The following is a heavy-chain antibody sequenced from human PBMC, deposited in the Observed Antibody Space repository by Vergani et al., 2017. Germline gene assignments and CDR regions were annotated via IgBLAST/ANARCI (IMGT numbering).Heavy chain of an antibody. V-gene: IGHV3-9*01. Sequence: EVQLVESGGGLVQPGRSLRLSCAASGFTFDDYAMHWVRQAPGKGLEWVSGISWNSGSIGYADSVKGRFTISRDNAKNSLYLQMNSLRADDTALYYCAKAREAMVFLSPWFDPWGQGTLVTVSS. CDR2: ISWNSGSI. J-gene: IGHJ5*02. D-gene: IGHD5-18*01. CDR3: AKAREAMVFLSPWFDP. CDR1: GFTFDDYA.